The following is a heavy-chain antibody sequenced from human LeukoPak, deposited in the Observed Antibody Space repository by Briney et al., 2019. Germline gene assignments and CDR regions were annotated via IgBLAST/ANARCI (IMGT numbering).Heavy chain of an antibody. J-gene: IGHJ4*02. CDR1: GFTFDDYA. D-gene: IGHD3-10*01. V-gene: IGHV3-43D*03. CDR2: ISWDGGRT. Sequence: GGSLRLSCAASGFTFDDYAMHWVRQAPGKGLEWVSLISWDGGRTYYADSVKGRFTISRDNSKNSLYLQVNSLRAEDTALYYCAKDYGSGSYYGLDYWGQGTLVTVSS. CDR3: AKDYGSGSYYGLDY.